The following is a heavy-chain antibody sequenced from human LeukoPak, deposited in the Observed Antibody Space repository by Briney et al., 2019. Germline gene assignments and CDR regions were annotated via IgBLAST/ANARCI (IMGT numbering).Heavy chain of an antibody. CDR3: AKDGDFWSGYTYFDY. J-gene: IGHJ4*02. Sequence: GGSLRLSCAASGFTFSSYGMHWVRQAPGKGLEWVAVISYDGSNKYYADSVKGRFTISRDNSKNTLYPQMNSLRAEDTAVYYCAKDGDFWSGYTYFDYWGQGTLVTVPS. CDR1: GFTFSSYG. CDR2: ISYDGSNK. V-gene: IGHV3-30*18. D-gene: IGHD3-3*01.